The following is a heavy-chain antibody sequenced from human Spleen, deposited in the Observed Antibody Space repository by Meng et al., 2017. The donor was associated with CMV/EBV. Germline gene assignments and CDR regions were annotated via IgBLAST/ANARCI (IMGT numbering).Heavy chain of an antibody. CDR3: ARGYGSYSETDY. J-gene: IGHJ4*02. V-gene: IGHV1-18*01. Sequence: SCQASGYTFTSYGISWVRQAPGQGLEWMGWISAYYGNTNYAQKLQGRVTMTTDTSTSTAYTELRSLRSDDTAVYYCARGYGSYSETDYWGQGTLVTVSS. CDR2: ISAYYGNT. D-gene: IGHD1-26*01. CDR1: GYTFTSYG.